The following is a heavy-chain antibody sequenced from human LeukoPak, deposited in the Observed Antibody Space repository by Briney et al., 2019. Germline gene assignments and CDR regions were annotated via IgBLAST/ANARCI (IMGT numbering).Heavy chain of an antibody. CDR1: GFTFSSYG. J-gene: IGHJ3*02. CDR3: ARADPGVKTAFDI. V-gene: IGHV3-30*03. CDR2: ISYDGSNK. D-gene: IGHD3-10*01. Sequence: GRSLRLSCAASGFTFSSYGMHWVRQAPGKGLEWVAVISYDGSNKYYADSVKGRFTISRDNSKNTLYLQMNSLRAEDTAVYYCARADPGVKTAFDIWGQGTMVTVSS.